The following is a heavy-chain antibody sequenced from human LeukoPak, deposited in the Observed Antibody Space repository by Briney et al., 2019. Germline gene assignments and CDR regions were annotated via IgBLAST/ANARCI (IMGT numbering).Heavy chain of an antibody. CDR1: GFSFSSYA. J-gene: IGHJ6*02. CDR2: ISFDGSNK. D-gene: IGHD2-2*01. V-gene: IGHV3-30*18. CDR3: AKDAKYRSSPSSSYGMDV. Sequence: QAGGSLRLSCAASGFSFSSYAMHWVRQAPGKGLEWVALISFDGSNKYYADSVKGRFTISRDNSKNTLYLQMNSLRAEDTAVYYCAKDAKYRSSPSSSYGMDVWGQGTTVTVSS.